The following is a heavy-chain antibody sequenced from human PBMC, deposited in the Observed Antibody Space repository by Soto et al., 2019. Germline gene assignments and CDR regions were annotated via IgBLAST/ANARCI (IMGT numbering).Heavy chain of an antibody. CDR1: GGSISSGGYS. CDR3: ARGHDHYASGSYSNWFNS. V-gene: IGHV4-30-2*01. Sequence: SETLSLTCAVSGGSISSGGYSWSWIRQPPGKGLKWIGYIYPSGSTYYNPSLRSRVTISVDRSKNQFSLRLNSVTAADTAVYFCARGHDHYASGSYSNWFNSWGQGTLVTVSS. D-gene: IGHD3-10*01. J-gene: IGHJ5*01. CDR2: IYPSGST.